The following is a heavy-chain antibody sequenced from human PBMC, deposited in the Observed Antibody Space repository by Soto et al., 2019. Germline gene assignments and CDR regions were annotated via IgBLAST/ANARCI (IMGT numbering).Heavy chain of an antibody. CDR3: AKRCRDGYKEGTFHP. CDR1: GFTCSSYA. V-gene: IGHV3-23*01. Sequence: RGSLRLSCAASGFTCSSYAMSWVRQAPGKGLEWVSAISGSGGSTYYADSVKGRFTISRDNSKNTLYLQMNSLRAEDTAVYYCAKRCRDGYKEGTFHPCGQGPLVTVSA. CDR2: ISGSGGST. D-gene: IGHD5-12*01. J-gene: IGHJ5*02.